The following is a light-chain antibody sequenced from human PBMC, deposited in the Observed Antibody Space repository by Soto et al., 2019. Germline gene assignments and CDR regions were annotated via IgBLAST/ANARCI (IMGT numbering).Light chain of an antibody. CDR3: ISYTSSSTLYV. V-gene: IGLV2-14*01. J-gene: IGLJ1*01. Sequence: QSALTQPASVSGSPGQSITISCTGTSSDVGSYDYVSWYQQHPGKAPKLMIYEVSNRPSGVSNHFSGSKSGNTASLTISGLQAEDEADYYCISYTSSSTLYVFGTGPKVTVL. CDR1: SSDVGSYDY. CDR2: EVS.